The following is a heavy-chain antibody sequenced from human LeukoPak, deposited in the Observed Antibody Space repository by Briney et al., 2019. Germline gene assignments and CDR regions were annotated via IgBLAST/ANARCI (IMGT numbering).Heavy chain of an antibody. CDR3: ARDWASSSWLTVYYYYGMDV. D-gene: IGHD6-13*01. J-gene: IGHJ6*02. Sequence: PGGSLRLSCAASGFTFSSYEMNWVRQAPGKGLEWVSYISSSGSTIYYAGSVKGRFTISRDNAKNSLYLQMNSLRAEDTAVYYCARDWASSSWLTVYYYYGMDVWGQGTTVTVSS. CDR1: GFTFSSYE. CDR2: ISSSGSTI. V-gene: IGHV3-48*03.